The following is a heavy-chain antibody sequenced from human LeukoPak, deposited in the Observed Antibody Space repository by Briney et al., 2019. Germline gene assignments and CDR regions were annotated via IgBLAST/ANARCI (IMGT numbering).Heavy chain of an antibody. CDR1: GFPFSTSA. Sequence: GGSLRLSCATSGFPFSTSAMTWVRQAPGKGLEWDSDILSTGTTYYADSVRGRFTISRDNSKNTLYLLMTSLRAEDTAVYYCATVKYDYGDPVGWFDPWGQGTLVTVSS. CDR3: ATVKYDYGDPVGWFDP. CDR2: ILSTGTT. J-gene: IGHJ5*02. V-gene: IGHV3-23*01. D-gene: IGHD4-17*01.